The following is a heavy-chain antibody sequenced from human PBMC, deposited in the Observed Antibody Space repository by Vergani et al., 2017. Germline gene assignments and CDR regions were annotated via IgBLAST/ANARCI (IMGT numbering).Heavy chain of an antibody. CDR3: ARDRYNWNPRSNPKYYFDQ. D-gene: IGHD1-1*01. CDR1: GFSFNSFS. Sequence: QVQLMESGGKVVQPGKSLRLSCVVSGFSFNSFSMHWVRQVPGKGLEWVGVISYYGTYTHYTDSVRVRFTISRDNSKNTLYMDMDNLRPDDTALYYCARDRYNWNPRSNPKYYFDQWGQGTLVSVSS. V-gene: IGHV3-30-3*01. CDR2: ISYYGTYT. J-gene: IGHJ4*02.